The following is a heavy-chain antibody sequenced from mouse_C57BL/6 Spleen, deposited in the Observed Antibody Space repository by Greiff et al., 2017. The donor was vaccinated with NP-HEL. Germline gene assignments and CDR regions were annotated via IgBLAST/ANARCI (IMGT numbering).Heavy chain of an antibody. V-gene: IGHV5-6*01. CDR1: GFTFSSYG. D-gene: IGHD2-1*01. CDR2: ISSGGSYT. Sequence: EVKLVESGGDLVKPGGSLKLSCAASGFTFSSYGMSWVRQTPDKRLEWVATISSGGSYTYYPDSVKGRFTISRDNAKNTLYLQMSSLKSEDTAMYYCARLYYGNSYYFDYWGQGTTLTVSS. CDR3: ARLYYGNSYYFDY. J-gene: IGHJ2*01.